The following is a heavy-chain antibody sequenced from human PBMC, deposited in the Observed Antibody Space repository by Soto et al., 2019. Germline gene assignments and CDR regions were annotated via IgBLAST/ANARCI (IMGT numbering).Heavy chain of an antibody. Sequence: PSETLSLTCTVSSDSIRGYYWNWIRQPPGKGLEWIGCIHYSGSIYYNPSLKSRVTISEDTSKNHFSLKLNSVTAADTAVYYCAATPRYWGQGTLVTVSS. CDR1: SDSIRGYY. CDR2: IHYSGSI. CDR3: AATPRY. J-gene: IGHJ4*02. V-gene: IGHV4-59*01.